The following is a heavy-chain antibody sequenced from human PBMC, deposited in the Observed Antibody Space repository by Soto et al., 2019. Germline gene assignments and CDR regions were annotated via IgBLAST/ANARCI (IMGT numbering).Heavy chain of an antibody. D-gene: IGHD3-3*01. CDR1: GFTFSSYS. J-gene: IGHJ4*02. CDR3: AREGPSPYYDFCSGYYEYFFDY. V-gene: IGHV3-48*02. Sequence: EVQLVESGGGLVQPGGSLRLSCAASGFTFSSYSMNWVRQAPGKGLEWVSYISSSSSTIYYADSVKGRFTISRDNAKNSLYMQMNSLRDEDTAVYYCAREGPSPYYDFCSGYYEYFFDYWGQGTLVTVSS. CDR2: ISSSSSTI.